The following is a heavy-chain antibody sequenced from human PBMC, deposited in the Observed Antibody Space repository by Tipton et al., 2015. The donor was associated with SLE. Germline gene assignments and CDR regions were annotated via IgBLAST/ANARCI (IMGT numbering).Heavy chain of an antibody. V-gene: IGHV4-59*11. J-gene: IGHJ5*02. Sequence: TLSLTCTVSGGSISSHYWSWIRQPPGKGLEWIGYIYYSGSTYYNPSLKSRVTISVDTSKNQFSLKLSSVTAADTAVYYCVRGGGSSSGRWFDPWGRGTLVTVSS. D-gene: IGHD3-10*01. CDR1: GGSISSHY. CDR2: IYYSGST. CDR3: VRGGGSSSGRWFDP.